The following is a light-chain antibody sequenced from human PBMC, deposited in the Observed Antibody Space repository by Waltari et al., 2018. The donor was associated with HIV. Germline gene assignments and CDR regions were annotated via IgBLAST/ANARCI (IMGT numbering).Light chain of an antibody. Sequence: EIALTQSPGTLSLSPGERATLSCRASQSVTSNYLAWYQQKPGQAPRLLIYGASNRATGIADRFSASGSGTDFTLTISRLESEDFAVYYCQHYGSSPPLTFGGGTKVEIK. J-gene: IGKJ4*01. CDR3: QHYGSSPPLT. V-gene: IGKV3-20*01. CDR2: GAS. CDR1: QSVTSNY.